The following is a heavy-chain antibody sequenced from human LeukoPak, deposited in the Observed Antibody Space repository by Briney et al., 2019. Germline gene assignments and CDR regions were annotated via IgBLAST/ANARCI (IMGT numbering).Heavy chain of an antibody. Sequence: GASVKVSCKASGYTFTGYYMHWVRQAPGQGLEGMGWINPNSGGTNYAQKFQGRVTMTRDTAISTAYMELSRLRFDDTAVYYCARDSIRRDYYYYMDVWGKGTTVTISS. J-gene: IGHJ6*03. CDR2: INPNSGGT. CDR3: ARDSIRRDYYYYMDV. V-gene: IGHV1-2*02. CDR1: GYTFTGYY.